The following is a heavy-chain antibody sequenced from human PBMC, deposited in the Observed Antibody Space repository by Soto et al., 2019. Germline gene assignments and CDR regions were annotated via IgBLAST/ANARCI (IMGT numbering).Heavy chain of an antibody. CDR2: ISYDASNK. Sequence: QVQLVESGGGVVQPGRSLRLSCAASGFTFSSYGMHWVRQAPGEGLEWVAVISYDASNKYYGDSVKGRFTISRDNSKNTLYLQMTSLRAEDTALYYCAKERHGIVAYENWGQGTLVTVSS. J-gene: IGHJ4*02. CDR1: GFTFSSYG. D-gene: IGHD5-12*01. V-gene: IGHV3-30*18. CDR3: AKERHGIVAYEN.